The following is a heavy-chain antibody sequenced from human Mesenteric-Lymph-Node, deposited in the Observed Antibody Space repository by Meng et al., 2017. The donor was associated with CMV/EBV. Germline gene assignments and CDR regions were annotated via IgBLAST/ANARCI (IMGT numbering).Heavy chain of an antibody. CDR3: AKSNSGSYSIDI. CDR2: ISGSAGST. CDR1: GFPFSSYA. J-gene: IGHJ3*02. V-gene: IGHV3-23*01. Sequence: CAASGFPFSSYAMCWVRQAPGKGLEWVSAISGSAGSTYYADSVRGRLSISRDNSRNTLYLQMNSLRADDTAVYYCAKSNSGSYSIDIWGQGTMVTVSS. D-gene: IGHD3-10*01.